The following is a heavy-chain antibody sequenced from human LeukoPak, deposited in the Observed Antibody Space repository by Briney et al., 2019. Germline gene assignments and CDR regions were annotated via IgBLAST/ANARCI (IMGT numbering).Heavy chain of an antibody. D-gene: IGHD3-10*01. CDR3: ARLHMVRGVILDY. Sequence: SSETLSLTCTVSGGSISSYYWSWIRQPPGKGLEWIGYIYYSGSTNYNPSLKSRVTISVDTSKNQFSLKLSSVTAADTAVYYCARLHMVRGVILDYWGQGTLVTVSS. J-gene: IGHJ4*02. CDR1: GGSISSYY. CDR2: IYYSGST. V-gene: IGHV4-59*08.